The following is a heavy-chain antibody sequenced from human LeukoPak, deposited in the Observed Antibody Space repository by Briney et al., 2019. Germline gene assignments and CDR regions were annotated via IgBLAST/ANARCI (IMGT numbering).Heavy chain of an antibody. CDR3: ARARNNSRRYFDWLPKYYFDY. CDR2: ISHGGAAHDSVTT. Sequence: PSETLSLTCTVSGDSVSRGYYCGWIRQPPGKGLEWIGSISHGGAAHDSVTTFYNPSLKSRVTMSVDTSKNQFSLKLSSVTAADTAVYYCARARNNSRRYFDWLPKYYFDYWGQGTLVTVSS. V-gene: IGHV4-38-2*02. J-gene: IGHJ4*02. CDR1: GDSVSRGYY. D-gene: IGHD3-9*01.